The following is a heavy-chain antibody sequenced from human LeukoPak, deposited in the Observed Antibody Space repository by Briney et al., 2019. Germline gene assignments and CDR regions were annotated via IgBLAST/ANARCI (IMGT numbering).Heavy chain of an antibody. CDR3: AELGITMIGGV. Sequence: GGSLRLSCEASGFIFSSYEMNWVRQAPGKGLEWVSYISSSGSTIYYADSVKGRFTISRDNAKNSLYLQMNSLRAEDTAVYYCAELGITMIGGVWGKGTTVTISS. CDR2: ISSSGSTI. V-gene: IGHV3-48*03. CDR1: GFIFSSYE. J-gene: IGHJ6*04. D-gene: IGHD3-10*02.